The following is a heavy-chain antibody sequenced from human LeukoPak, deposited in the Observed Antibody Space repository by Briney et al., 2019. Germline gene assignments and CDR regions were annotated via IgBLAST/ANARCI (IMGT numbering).Heavy chain of an antibody. CDR2: IYISGST. CDR1: GDSISSYY. Sequence: PSETLSLTCTVSGDSISSYYWSWIRQPAGKGLEWIGRIYISGSTSYNPSLKSRVTMSVGTSKSQFSLKLTSLTAADTAVYYCARAVYDSSGYYYFDYWGQGTLVTVSS. V-gene: IGHV4-4*07. J-gene: IGHJ4*02. CDR3: ARAVYDSSGYYYFDY. D-gene: IGHD3-22*01.